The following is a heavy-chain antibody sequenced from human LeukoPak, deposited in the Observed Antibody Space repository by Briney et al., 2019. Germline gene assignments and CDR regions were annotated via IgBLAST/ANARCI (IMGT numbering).Heavy chain of an antibody. CDR1: GFTFSSYA. CDR3: ARGYCSSTSCRAEYFQH. D-gene: IGHD2-2*01. Sequence: GGSLRLSCAASGFTFSSYAMHWVRQAPGKGLEYVSAISGNGGSTYYANSVKGRFTISRDNSKNTLYLQMGSLRAEDMAVYYCARGYCSSTSCRAEYFQHWGQGTLVTVSS. CDR2: ISGNGGST. J-gene: IGHJ1*01. V-gene: IGHV3-64*01.